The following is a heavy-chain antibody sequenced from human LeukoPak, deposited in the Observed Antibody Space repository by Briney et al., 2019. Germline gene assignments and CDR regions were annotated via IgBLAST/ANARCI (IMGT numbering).Heavy chain of an antibody. CDR2: IYYSGST. CDR3: ARWAHYDYVWGSYRSIDC. V-gene: IGHV4-31*03. D-gene: IGHD3-16*02. J-gene: IGHJ4*02. CDR1: GGSISSGGYY. Sequence: SETLSLTCTVSGGSISSGGYYWSWIRQHPGKGLEWIGYIYYSGSTYYNPSLKSRVTISVDTSKNQFSLKLSSVTAADTAVYYCARWAHYDYVWGSYRSIDCWGQGTLVTVSS.